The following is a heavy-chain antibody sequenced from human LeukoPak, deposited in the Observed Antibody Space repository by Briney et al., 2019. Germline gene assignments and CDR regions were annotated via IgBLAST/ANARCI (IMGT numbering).Heavy chain of an antibody. CDR2: INWNGGST. Sequence: PGRSLRLSCAASGFTFDDYAMHWVRQAPGKGLEWVSGINWNGGSTGYADSVKGRFTISRDNAKNSLYLQMNSLRAEDTALYYCARDLDYYDSSAHWGVDYWGQGTLVTVSS. J-gene: IGHJ4*02. D-gene: IGHD3-22*01. V-gene: IGHV3-20*04. CDR3: ARDLDYYDSSAHWGVDY. CDR1: GFTFDDYA.